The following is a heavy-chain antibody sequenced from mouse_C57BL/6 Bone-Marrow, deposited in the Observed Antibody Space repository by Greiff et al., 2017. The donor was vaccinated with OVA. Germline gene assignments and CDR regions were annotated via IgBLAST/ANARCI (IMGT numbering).Heavy chain of an antibody. Sequence: VQLQQSGAELVRPGASVKLSCTASGFNITDDYMHWVKQRPEQGLEWIGWIDPENGDTEYASKFQGKATITADTSSNTAYLQLSSLTSEDTAVYFCRDGQFAYWGQGTLVTVSA. J-gene: IGHJ3*01. D-gene: IGHD2-3*01. CDR3: RDGQFAY. CDR1: GFNITDDY. V-gene: IGHV14-4*01. CDR2: IDPENGDT.